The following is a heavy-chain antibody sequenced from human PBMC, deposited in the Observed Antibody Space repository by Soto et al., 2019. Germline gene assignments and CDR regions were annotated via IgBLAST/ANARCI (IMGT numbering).Heavy chain of an antibody. D-gene: IGHD5-12*01. CDR3: ARPPGYRRTRRFYFDS. Sequence: WIRIRKPPGKGLEWIGNVFYSGRTDYNPSLKSRVTVSVDASKNQFSLQLISVTAADTSVYYCARPPGYRRTRRFYFDSWVQRTLV. J-gene: IGHJ4*02. V-gene: IGHV4-39*01. CDR2: VFYSGRT.